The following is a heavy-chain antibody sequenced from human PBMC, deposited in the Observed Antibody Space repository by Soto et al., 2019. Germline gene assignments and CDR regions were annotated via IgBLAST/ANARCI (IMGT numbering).Heavy chain of an antibody. J-gene: IGHJ4*02. V-gene: IGHV3-9*01. D-gene: IGHD1-7*01. CDR2: ISWNSGSI. Sequence: EVQLVESGGGLVQPGRSLRLSCAASGFTFDDYAMHWVRQAPGKGLEWVSGISWNSGSIGYADSVKGRFTISRDNAKNSLYLQMNSLRAEHTALYYCAKGGYNWNSYLHYWGEGTLVTVSS. CDR1: GFTFDDYA. CDR3: AKGGYNWNSYLHY.